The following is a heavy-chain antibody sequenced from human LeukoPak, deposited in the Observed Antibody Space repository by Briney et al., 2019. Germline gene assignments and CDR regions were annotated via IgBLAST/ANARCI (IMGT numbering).Heavy chain of an antibody. V-gene: IGHV3-7*01. J-gene: IGHJ4*02. Sequence: GPSLRLSCAASGFTFGSSWTSCVRQPPGKGLGWVANIKQDGSEKYYVDSVKGRFTISRDNYKNPLYLQMNSLRAEDTAVYYCARASIWMGAAAGNYYFDYWGQGTLVTVSS. CDR2: IKQDGSEK. D-gene: IGHD6-13*01. CDR1: GFTFGSSW. CDR3: ARASIWMGAAAGNYYFDY.